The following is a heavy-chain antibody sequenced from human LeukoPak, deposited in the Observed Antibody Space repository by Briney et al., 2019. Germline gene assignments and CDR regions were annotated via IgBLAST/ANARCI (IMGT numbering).Heavy chain of an antibody. V-gene: IGHV3-23*01. CDR3: AKARYSSSWAFDY. Sequence: GGSLRPSCAASGFTFSSYAMSWVRQAPGKGLEWVSAISGSGGSTYYADSVKGRFTISRDNSKNTLYLQMNSLRAEDTAVYHCAKARYSSSWAFDYWGQGTLVTVSS. CDR2: ISGSGGST. J-gene: IGHJ4*02. CDR1: GFTFSSYA. D-gene: IGHD6-13*01.